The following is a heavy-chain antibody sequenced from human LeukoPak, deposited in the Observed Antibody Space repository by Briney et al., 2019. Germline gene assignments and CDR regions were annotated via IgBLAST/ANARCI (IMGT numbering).Heavy chain of an antibody. D-gene: IGHD3-16*01. CDR2: ISWNSGSI. J-gene: IGHJ4*02. V-gene: IGHV3-9*01. Sequence: GGSLRLSCAASGFTFDDYAMHWVRQAPGKGLEWVSGISWNSGSIGYADSVKGRFTISRDNAKTSLYLQMNSLRAEDTAVYYCAKDHGLNYFDYWGQGTLVTVSS. CDR1: GFTFDDYA. CDR3: AKDHGLNYFDY.